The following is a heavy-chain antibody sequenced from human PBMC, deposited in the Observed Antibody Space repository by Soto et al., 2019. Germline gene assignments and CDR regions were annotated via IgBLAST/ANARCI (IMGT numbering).Heavy chain of an antibody. D-gene: IGHD2-15*01. CDR1: GFTFSSYA. V-gene: IGHV3-30-3*01. Sequence: QVQLVESGGGVVQPGRSLRLSCAASGFTFSSYAIHWVRQAPGKGLEWVAVISYDGSNKYYADSVKGRFTISRDNSKNTLYLQMNSLRAEDTAVYYCARDHRDIVVVVAATPADAFDIWGQGTMVTVSS. J-gene: IGHJ3*02. CDR2: ISYDGSNK. CDR3: ARDHRDIVVVVAATPADAFDI.